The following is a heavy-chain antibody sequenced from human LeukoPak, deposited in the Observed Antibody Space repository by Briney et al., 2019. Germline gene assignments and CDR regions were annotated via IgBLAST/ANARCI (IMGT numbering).Heavy chain of an antibody. V-gene: IGHV1-69*05. CDR3: ARRSLRYFDWLPPGLYYYYYGMDV. Sequence: SVKVSCKASGGTFSSYAISWVRQAPGQGLEWMGGIIPIFGTANYAQKFQGRVTMTRNTSISTAHMELSSLRSEDTAVYYCARRSLRYFDWLPPGLYYYYYGMDVWGQGTTVTVSS. CDR2: IIPIFGTA. CDR1: GGTFSSYA. J-gene: IGHJ6*02. D-gene: IGHD3-9*01.